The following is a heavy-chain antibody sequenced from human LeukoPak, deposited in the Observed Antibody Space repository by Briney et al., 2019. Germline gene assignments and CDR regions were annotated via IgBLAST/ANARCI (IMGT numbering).Heavy chain of an antibody. V-gene: IGHV1-2*02. CDR2: INPNSGGT. CDR3: ARVYGDYGIDY. Sequence: GASVKVSCKASGGTFSSYAISWVRQASGQGLEWMGWINPNSGGTNYARKFQGRVTMTRDTSISTAYMELSRLRSDDTAVYYCARVYGDYGIDYWGQGTLVTVSS. D-gene: IGHD4-17*01. CDR1: GGTFSSYA. J-gene: IGHJ4*02.